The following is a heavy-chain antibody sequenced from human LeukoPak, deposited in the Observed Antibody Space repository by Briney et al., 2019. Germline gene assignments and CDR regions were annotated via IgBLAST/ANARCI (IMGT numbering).Heavy chain of an antibody. Sequence: GGSLRLSCAASGFTFSSYAMSWVRQAPGKGLEWVSTISNSDGSTYYADSVKGRFSISRDNSENPLYLQMNSLRAEDTAVYYCAKATGYLLWGQGTLVTVSS. V-gene: IGHV3-23*01. CDR2: ISNSDGST. CDR1: GFTFSSYA. J-gene: IGHJ4*02. CDR3: AKATGYLL. D-gene: IGHD1-14*01.